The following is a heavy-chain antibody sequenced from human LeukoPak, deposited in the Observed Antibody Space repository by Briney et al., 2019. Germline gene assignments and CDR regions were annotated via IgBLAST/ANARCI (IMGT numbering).Heavy chain of an antibody. CDR2: ISGSGGST. V-gene: IGHV3-23*01. CDR1: GFTFSSCA. CDR3: AKDTRYSYGLGYFDY. Sequence: GGSLRLSCAASGFTFSSCAMSRVRQAPGKELEWVSAISGSGGSTYYADSVRGRFTISRDNSKNTLYLQMNSLRAEDTAVYYCAKDTRYSYGLGYFDYWGQGTLVTVSS. J-gene: IGHJ4*02. D-gene: IGHD5-18*01.